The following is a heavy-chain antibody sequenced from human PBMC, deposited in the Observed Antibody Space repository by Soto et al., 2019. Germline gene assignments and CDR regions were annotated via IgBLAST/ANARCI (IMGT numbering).Heavy chain of an antibody. CDR2: IIPILGIA. CDR3: ARYRVVGSFGFDY. V-gene: IGHV1-69*02. Sequence: SVKVSCKASGGTFSSYTISWVRQAPGQGLERMGRIIPILGIANYAQKNQGRVTITADKSTSTAYMELSSLRSEDTAVYYCARYRVVGSFGFDYWGQGNLVTVSS. J-gene: IGHJ4*02. D-gene: IGHD2-2*01. CDR1: GGTFSSYT.